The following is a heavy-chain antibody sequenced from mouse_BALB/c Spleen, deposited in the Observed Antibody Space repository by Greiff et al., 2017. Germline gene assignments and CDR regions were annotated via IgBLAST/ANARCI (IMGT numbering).Heavy chain of an antibody. CDR1: GFNIKDTY. J-gene: IGHJ3*01. D-gene: IGHD2-4*01. Sequence: VQLQQSGAELVKPGASVKLSCTASGFNIKDTYMHWVKQRPEQGLEWIGRIDPANGNTKYDPKFQGKATVTADTSSNTAYLQLSSLTSEDTAVYYSAGELRRPFAYWGQGTLVTVSA. CDR2: IDPANGNT. CDR3: AGELRRPFAY. V-gene: IGHV14-3*02.